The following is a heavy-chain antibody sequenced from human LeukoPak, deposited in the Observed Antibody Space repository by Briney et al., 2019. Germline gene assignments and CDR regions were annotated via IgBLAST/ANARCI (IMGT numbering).Heavy chain of an antibody. CDR2: IIPIFGTA. CDR3: ARDRGYCSSTSCYADNWFDP. D-gene: IGHD2-2*01. Sequence: GASVKVSCKASGGTFSSYAISRVRQAPGQGLEWMGGIIPIFGTANYAQKFQGRVTITADESTSTAYMELSSLRSEDTAVYYCARDRGYCSSTSCYADNWFDPWGQGTLVTVSS. J-gene: IGHJ5*02. V-gene: IGHV1-69*13. CDR1: GGTFSSYA.